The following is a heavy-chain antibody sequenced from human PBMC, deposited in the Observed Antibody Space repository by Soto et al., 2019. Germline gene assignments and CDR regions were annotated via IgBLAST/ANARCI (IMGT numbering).Heavy chain of an antibody. CDR2: VNHSGEA. CDR1: GGSFRNYY. Sequence: SETLSLTCGVYGGSFRNYYWILVRQPPGKGLEWIGEVNHSGEATYNPTLQSRVSISLDTANNHFSQKMTSVTAADTAIYLCARAGRLPRSWCHPGGQGSQVT. V-gene: IGHV4-34*01. CDR3: ARAGRLPRSWCHP. D-gene: IGHD5-18*01. J-gene: IGHJ5*02.